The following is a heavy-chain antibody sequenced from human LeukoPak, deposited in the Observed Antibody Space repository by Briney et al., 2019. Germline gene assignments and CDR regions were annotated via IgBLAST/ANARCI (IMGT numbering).Heavy chain of an antibody. Sequence: GAPVKVSCKASGYTFTSYDINWVRQATGHGLEWMGWMNPNSGNTGYAQKFQGRVTITRNTSISTAYMELSSLRSEDTAVYYCARGPTFAVASSSWRVGNYWGQGTLVTVSS. CDR2: MNPNSGNT. J-gene: IGHJ4*02. CDR1: GYTFTSYD. D-gene: IGHD6-13*01. CDR3: ARGPTFAVASSSWRVGNY. V-gene: IGHV1-8*03.